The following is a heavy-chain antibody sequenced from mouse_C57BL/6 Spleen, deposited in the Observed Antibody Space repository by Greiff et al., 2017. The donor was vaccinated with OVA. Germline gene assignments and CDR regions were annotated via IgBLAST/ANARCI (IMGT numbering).Heavy chain of an antibody. CDR1: GFTFSDYY. V-gene: IGHV5-16*01. CDR2: INYDGRST. CDR3: AREGHDYPYAMDY. Sequence: EVMLVESEGGLVQPGSSMKLSCTASGFTFSDYYMAWVRQVPEKGLEWVANINYDGRSTYYLDSLKSRFIISRDTARTILYLQMSSLKSEDTATDYCAREGHDYPYAMDYWGQGTSVTVSS. D-gene: IGHD2-4*01. J-gene: IGHJ4*01.